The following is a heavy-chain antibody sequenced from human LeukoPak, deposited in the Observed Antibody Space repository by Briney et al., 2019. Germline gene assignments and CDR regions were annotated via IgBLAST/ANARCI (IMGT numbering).Heavy chain of an antibody. CDR3: ARVVGSSSWGVDY. D-gene: IGHD6-13*01. CDR2: IRYDGSNK. J-gene: IGHJ4*02. CDR1: GFTFSSYG. Sequence: GGSLRLSCAASGFTFSSYGMHWVRQAPGKGLEWVAFIRYDGSNKYYADSVKGRFTISRDNSKNTLYLQMNSLRAEDTAVYYCARVVGSSSWGVDYWGQGTLVTVSS. V-gene: IGHV3-30*02.